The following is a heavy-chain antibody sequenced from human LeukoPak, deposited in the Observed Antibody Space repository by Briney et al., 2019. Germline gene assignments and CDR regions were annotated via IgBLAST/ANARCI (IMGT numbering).Heavy chain of an antibody. CDR1: GFTFSSYG. Sequence: GGSLRLSCAASGFTFSSYGMDWVRQAPGKGLEWVAVISYDGSNKYYADSVKGRFTISRDNSKNTLYLQMNSLRAEDTAVYYCASFGPHRHPPYWGQGTLVTVSS. CDR2: ISYDGSNK. CDR3: ASFGPHRHPPY. V-gene: IGHV3-30*03. D-gene: IGHD3-10*01. J-gene: IGHJ4*02.